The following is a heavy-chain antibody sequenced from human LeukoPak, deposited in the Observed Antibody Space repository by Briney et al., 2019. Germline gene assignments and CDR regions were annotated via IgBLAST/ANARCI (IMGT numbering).Heavy chain of an antibody. Sequence: GGSLRLSCSASGFTLSNFGMSWVRQAPGKGLEWVSAIGASGRTTFHADSVKGRFTISRDISKNTLYLQMNSLAVEDTAMYYCAKSPAYCGNDCYSTFDFWGQGTLVTVSS. V-gene: IGHV3-23*01. J-gene: IGHJ4*02. CDR1: GFTLSNFG. CDR2: IGASGRTT. D-gene: IGHD2-21*02. CDR3: AKSPAYCGNDCYSTFDF.